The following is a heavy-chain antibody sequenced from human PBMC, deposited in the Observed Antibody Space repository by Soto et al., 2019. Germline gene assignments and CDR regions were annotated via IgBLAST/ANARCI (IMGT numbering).Heavy chain of an antibody. D-gene: IGHD2-15*01. CDR3: AKTGDIVVVVAAWFDY. CDR1: GFTFSSYA. Sequence: GGSLRLSCAASGFTFSSYAMSWVRQAPGKGLEWVSAISGSGGSTYYADSVKGRFTISRDNSKNTLYLQMNSLRAEDTAVYYCAKTGDIVVVVAAWFDYWGQGTLVTVSS. CDR2: ISGSGGST. V-gene: IGHV3-23*01. J-gene: IGHJ4*02.